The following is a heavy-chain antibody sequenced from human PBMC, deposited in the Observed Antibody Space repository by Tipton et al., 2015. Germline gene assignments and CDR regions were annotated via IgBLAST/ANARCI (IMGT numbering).Heavy chain of an antibody. Sequence: QSGPEVKKPGSSVKVSCKASGGTFSSYAISWVRQAPGQGLEWMGGIIPMFGTANYAQKFQGRVTITADESTSTAYMELSSLRSEDTAVYYCARDFWMVGAMSAMDVWGQGTTVTVSS. CDR2: IIPMFGTA. CDR3: ARDFWMVGAMSAMDV. D-gene: IGHD1-26*01. CDR1: GGTFSSYA. V-gene: IGHV1-69*01. J-gene: IGHJ6*02.